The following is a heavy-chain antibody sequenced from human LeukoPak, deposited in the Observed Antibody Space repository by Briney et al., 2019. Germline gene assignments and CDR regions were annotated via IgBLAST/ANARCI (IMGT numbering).Heavy chain of an antibody. CDR1: GFTFSSYC. V-gene: IGHV3-33*01. D-gene: IGHD5-24*01. CDR2: IWYDGSKK. J-gene: IGHJ4*02. Sequence: PGVSLRLSCAASGFTFSSYCMHWVRQAPGKGLEWVAVIWYDGSKKYYAYSGNGRFTISRDNSKNTLYMQMNSLSAEDRAVYYCARDDRAGYTLFDYWGEGTLVTVSS. CDR3: ARDDRAGYTLFDY.